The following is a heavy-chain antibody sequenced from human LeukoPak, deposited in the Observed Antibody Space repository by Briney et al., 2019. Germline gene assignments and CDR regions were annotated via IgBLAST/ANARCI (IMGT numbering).Heavy chain of an antibody. CDR2: IYHSDSET. CDR3: ARHLYYGSGRPPPARADY. Sequence: GESLKISCKVSGYDFNFYWIGWVRQMPGKGLEWIGIIYHSDSETRYSPSVQGQVTISADKSITTAYLQWSSLKASDTAIYYCARHLYYGSGRPPPARADYWGQGTLVTVSS. V-gene: IGHV5-51*01. J-gene: IGHJ4*02. D-gene: IGHD3-10*01. CDR1: GYDFNFYW.